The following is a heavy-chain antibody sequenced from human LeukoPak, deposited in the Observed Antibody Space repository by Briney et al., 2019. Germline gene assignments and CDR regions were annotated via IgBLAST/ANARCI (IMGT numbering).Heavy chain of an antibody. CDR2: IYYSGST. CDR1: GGSISSSSYY. CDR3: ARGGRDGYNLDFDY. V-gene: IGHV4-39*01. Sequence: SETLSLTCTVSGGSISSSSYYWGWIRQPPGKGLEWIGSIYYSGSTYYNPSLKSRVTISVDTSKNQFSLKLSSVSAADTAVYYCARGGRDGYNLDFDYWGQGTLVTVSS. D-gene: IGHD5-24*01. J-gene: IGHJ4*02.